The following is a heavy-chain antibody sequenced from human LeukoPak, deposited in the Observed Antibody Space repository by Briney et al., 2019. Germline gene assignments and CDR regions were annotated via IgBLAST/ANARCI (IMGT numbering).Heavy chain of an antibody. CDR1: GGSVSSGSSY. Sequence: PSETLSLTCAVSGGSVSSGSSYWSWIRQPPGKGLEWIGYMYYSGSTNYNPSLKSRVTISVDTSKNQFSLKLSSVTAADTAVYYCARNYYYDSSGYYYQYYFDYWGQGTLVTVSS. V-gene: IGHV4-61*01. D-gene: IGHD3-22*01. J-gene: IGHJ4*02. CDR3: ARNYYYDSSGYYYQYYFDY. CDR2: MYYSGST.